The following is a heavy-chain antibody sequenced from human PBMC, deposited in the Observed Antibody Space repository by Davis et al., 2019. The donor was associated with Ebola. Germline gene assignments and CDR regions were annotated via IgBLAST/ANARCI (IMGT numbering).Heavy chain of an antibody. D-gene: IGHD3-3*01. V-gene: IGHV3-64*04. CDR1: GFTFSSYA. Sequence: GESLKISCSASGFTFSSYAMHWVHQAPGKGLEYVSAISSNGGSTYYADSVKGRFTISRDNSKNTLYLQMNSLRAEDTAVYYCAKDQRGTIFGVVILDWGQGTLVTVSS. CDR3: AKDQRGTIFGVVILD. CDR2: ISSNGGST. J-gene: IGHJ4*02.